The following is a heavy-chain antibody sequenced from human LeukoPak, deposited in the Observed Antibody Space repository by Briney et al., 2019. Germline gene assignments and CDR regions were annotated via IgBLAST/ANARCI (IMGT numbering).Heavy chain of an antibody. CDR2: INEDGSNK. V-gene: IGHV3-7*01. CDR1: GFSFSNHY. CDR3: TRVIVAVPGYFDYFDF. D-gene: IGHD6-19*01. J-gene: IGHJ4*02. Sequence: GGSLRLSCVASGFSFSNHYMRWIRQAPGKGLEWEANINEDGSNKWHLGSVKGRFTVSRDNARNALYLQMNSLRVEDTAVYYCTRVIVAVPGYFDYFDFWGQGALVTVSS.